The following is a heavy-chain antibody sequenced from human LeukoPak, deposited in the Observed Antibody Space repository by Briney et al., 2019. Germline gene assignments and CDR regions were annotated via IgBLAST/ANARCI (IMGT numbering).Heavy chain of an antibody. D-gene: IGHD1-26*01. J-gene: IGHJ4*02. CDR2: INTNTGNP. CDR1: GYSFTKYA. V-gene: IGHV7-4-1*02. CDR3: ARDFTGSYWGGYDY. Sequence: ASVKVSCKASGYSFTKYAIHWVRQAPGQGLEWMGWINTNTGNPTYAQAFTGPLVFSLDTSVSTAYLQISSLKAEDTAVYYCARDFTGSYWGGYDYWGQGTLVTVSS.